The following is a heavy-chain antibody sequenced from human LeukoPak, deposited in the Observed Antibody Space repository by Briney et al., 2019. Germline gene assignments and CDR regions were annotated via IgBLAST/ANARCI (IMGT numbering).Heavy chain of an antibody. J-gene: IGHJ3*02. CDR3: ARAMVVVVTAAFDI. V-gene: IGHV1-69*05. Sequence: ASVKVSCKASGGTFSSYAISWVRQAPGQGLEWMGGIIPIFGTANYAQKFQGRVTITTDESTSTAYMELSSLRSEDPAVYYCARAMVVVVTAAFDIWGQGTMVTVSS. CDR1: GGTFSSYA. CDR2: IIPIFGTA. D-gene: IGHD2-21*02.